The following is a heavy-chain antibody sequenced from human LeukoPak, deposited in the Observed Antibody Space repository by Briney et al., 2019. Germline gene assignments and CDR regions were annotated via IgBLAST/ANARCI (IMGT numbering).Heavy chain of an antibody. D-gene: IGHD3-16*01. CDR3: ARDSYDYVWGTHTHGEGYGMDV. Sequence: ASVKVSCKASSYTFTSYGISWVRQAPGQGLEWMGWISAYNGNTNYAQKLQGRVTMTTDTSTSTAYMELRSLRSDDTAVYYCARDSYDYVWGTHTHGEGYGMDVWCQGTTVTVSS. J-gene: IGHJ6*02. CDR1: SYTFTSYG. V-gene: IGHV1-18*01. CDR2: ISAYNGNT.